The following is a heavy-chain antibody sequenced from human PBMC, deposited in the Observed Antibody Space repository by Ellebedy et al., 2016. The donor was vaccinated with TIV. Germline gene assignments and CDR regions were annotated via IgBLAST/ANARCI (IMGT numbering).Heavy chain of an antibody. Sequence: GESLKISCAASGFTFSSYWMSWVRQAPGKGLEWVANIKYDGSEKYYVDSVKGRFTISRDNAKKSLYLQMDSLRAEDTALSCCARWYDDSWTGYYTWGQGTLVTVSS. J-gene: IGHJ5*02. CDR3: ARWYDDSWTGYYT. CDR2: IKYDGSEK. D-gene: IGHD3-3*01. V-gene: IGHV3-7*02. CDR1: GFTFSSYW.